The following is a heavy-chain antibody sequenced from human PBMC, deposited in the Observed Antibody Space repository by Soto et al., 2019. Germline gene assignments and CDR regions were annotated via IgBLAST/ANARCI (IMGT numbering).Heavy chain of an antibody. CDR2: ISGSGGST. D-gene: IGHD3-3*01. J-gene: IGHJ4*02. Sequence: EVQLLESGGGLVQPGGSLRLSCAASGFTFSSYAMSWVRQAPGKGLEWVSAISGSGGSTYYADSVKGRFTISRDNSKNTLYLQMNSLRAEDTAVYYCAKYGFDFWSGYYTGNFDYWGQGALVTVS. CDR1: GFTFSSYA. CDR3: AKYGFDFWSGYYTGNFDY. V-gene: IGHV3-23*01.